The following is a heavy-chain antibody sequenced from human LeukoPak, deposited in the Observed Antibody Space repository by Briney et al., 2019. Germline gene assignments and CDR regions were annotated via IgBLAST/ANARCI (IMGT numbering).Heavy chain of an antibody. CDR2: IWHDGSNK. CDR3: ARDESRDGDNSDWYFDL. V-gene: IGHV3-33*01. J-gene: IGHJ2*01. D-gene: IGHD5-24*01. CDR1: GFTFSSYG. Sequence: PGGSLRLSCVASGFTFSSYGMHWVRQAPGRGLEWVAVIWHDGSNKYYAGSVEGRFTISRDNSKNALYLQMNSLGAEDTAVYYCARDESRDGDNSDWYFDLWGRGTLVTVSS.